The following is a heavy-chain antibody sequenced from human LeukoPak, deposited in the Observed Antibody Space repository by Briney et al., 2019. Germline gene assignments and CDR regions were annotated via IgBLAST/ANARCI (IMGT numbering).Heavy chain of an antibody. CDR1: GYIFTKYV. CDR3: ARDDCGDTCYPGGY. CDR2: IKAGNGDT. D-gene: IGHD2-21*01. Sequence: ASVKVSCKASGYIFTKYVVHWVRQAPGQRPEWMGWIKAGNGDTKYSQNFQDRLTITRDTSASTVYMELSSLTSEDTALYYCARDDCGDTCYPGGYWGQGTLVTVSS. V-gene: IGHV1-3*01. J-gene: IGHJ4*02.